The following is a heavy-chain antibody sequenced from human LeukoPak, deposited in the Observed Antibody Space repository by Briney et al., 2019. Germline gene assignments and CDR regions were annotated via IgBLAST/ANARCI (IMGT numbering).Heavy chain of an antibody. D-gene: IGHD1-26*01. CDR3: AKSQLVGATYALDI. CDR1: GFTFRSYD. V-gene: IGHV3-23*01. CDR2: IRASGGST. Sequence: GGSLRLSCAASGFTFRSYDMSWVRQAPGKGLEWVSGIRASGGSTFYADSVKGRFTISRGNSKNTLNLQVDCLRAEDTAVYYCAKSQLVGATYALDIWGQGTMVTVSS. J-gene: IGHJ3*02.